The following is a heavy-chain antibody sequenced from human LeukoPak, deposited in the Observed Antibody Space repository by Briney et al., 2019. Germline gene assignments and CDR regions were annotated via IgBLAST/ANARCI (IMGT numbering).Heavy chain of an antibody. CDR3: VRALSGSEDF. J-gene: IGHJ4*02. D-gene: IGHD1-20*01. V-gene: IGHV3-30-3*01. Sequence: GGSLRLSCAASGFTFSSYAMHWVRQAPGKGLEWVAVISYDGSNKYYADSVRGRFTISRDNAKNMLYLQMNSLRVEDTAVYHCVRALSGSEDFWGQGTLVTVSS. CDR2: ISYDGSNK. CDR1: GFTFSSYA.